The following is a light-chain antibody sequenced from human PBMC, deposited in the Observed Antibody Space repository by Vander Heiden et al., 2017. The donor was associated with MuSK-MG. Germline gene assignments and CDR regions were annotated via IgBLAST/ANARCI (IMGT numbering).Light chain of an antibody. CDR3: QQYGASPTT. CDR2: GAS. Sequence: EIVLTQSPGTLSLSPGETTILSCRASQSVTSNYFAWYQQRPGQAPRLLIYGASSRASGIPDRFSGSGSETDFTLTITRLEPEDFAVYYCQQYGASPTTFGQGTRLEIK. CDR1: QSVTSNY. J-gene: IGKJ5*01. V-gene: IGKV3-20*01.